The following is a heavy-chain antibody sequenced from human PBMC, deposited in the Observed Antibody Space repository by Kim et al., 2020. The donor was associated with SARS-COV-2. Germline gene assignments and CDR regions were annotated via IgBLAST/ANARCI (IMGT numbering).Heavy chain of an antibody. V-gene: IGHV1-2*02. CDR3: ATGNGHNFDY. Sequence: GTKYAQTCQDRVTMTRDTSISPACMELGSLKCDDTAIYYCATGNGHNFDYWGQGTLVTVSS. J-gene: IGHJ4*02. CDR2: GT. D-gene: IGHD2-8*01.